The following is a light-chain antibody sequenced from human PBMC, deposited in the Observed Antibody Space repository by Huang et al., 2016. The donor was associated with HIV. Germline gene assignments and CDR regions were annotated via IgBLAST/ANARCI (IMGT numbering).Light chain of an antibody. CDR3: QQYNSFSAT. Sequence: DTQMTQSPSTLSASIGDRITLTCRASQSITGWLAWYQHKPGKAPTLLIYKTSSLESGVPSRFSGGGSGTEFTLTISSLQPDDFATYYCQQYNSFSATFGQGTKVEIK. CDR1: QSITGW. CDR2: KTS. J-gene: IGKJ1*01. V-gene: IGKV1-5*03.